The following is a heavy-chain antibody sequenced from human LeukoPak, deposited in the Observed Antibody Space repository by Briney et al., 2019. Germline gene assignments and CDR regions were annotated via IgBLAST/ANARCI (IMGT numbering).Heavy chain of an antibody. V-gene: IGHV3-23*01. CDR2: ISGSGGST. J-gene: IGHJ4*02. Sequence: GGSLRLSCAASGFTFSSYAMSWVRQAPGKGLEWVSAISGSGGSTYYADSVKGRFTISRDNSKSTLYLQMDSLRAEDTAVYYCAKTRLGYCSSTSCPYFDYWGQGTLVIASS. CDR3: AKTRLGYCSSTSCPYFDY. CDR1: GFTFSSYA. D-gene: IGHD2-2*01.